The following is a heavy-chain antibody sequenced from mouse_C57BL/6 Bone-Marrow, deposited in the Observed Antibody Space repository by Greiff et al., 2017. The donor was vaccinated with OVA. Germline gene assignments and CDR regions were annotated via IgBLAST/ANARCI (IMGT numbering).Heavy chain of an antibody. CDR1: GYTFTDYN. CDR2: INPNNGGT. V-gene: IGHV1-18*01. Sequence: VQLQQSGPELVKPGASVKLPCKASGYTFTDYNMDWVKQRPGKSLEWIGDINPNNGGTIYNQKFKGKATLTVDKSSSTAYMELRSLTSEDTAVYDCARRSVYDGYFDYWGQGTTLTVSS. J-gene: IGHJ2*01. D-gene: IGHD2-3*01. CDR3: ARRSVYDGYFDY.